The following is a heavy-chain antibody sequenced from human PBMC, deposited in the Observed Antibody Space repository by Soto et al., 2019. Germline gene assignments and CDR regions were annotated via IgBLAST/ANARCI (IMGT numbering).Heavy chain of an antibody. CDR2: IYPGDSDT. CDR3: ARLPGNIVVVPAAMMGPHGMDV. D-gene: IGHD2-2*01. Sequence: GESLKISCKGSGYSFTSYWIGWVRQMPGKGLEWMGIIYPGDSDTRYSPSFQGQVTISADKSISTAYLQWSSLKASDTAMYYCARLPGNIVVVPAAMMGPHGMDVWGQGTTVTVSS. V-gene: IGHV5-51*01. CDR1: GYSFTSYW. J-gene: IGHJ6*02.